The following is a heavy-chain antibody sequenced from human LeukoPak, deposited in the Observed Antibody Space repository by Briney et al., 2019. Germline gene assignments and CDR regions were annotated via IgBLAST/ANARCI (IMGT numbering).Heavy chain of an antibody. CDR1: GGSISSYY. CDR3: ARNKLPSSGWYGTYYYGMDV. Sequence: SETLSLTCTVSGGSISSYYWSWIRQPAGKGLEWIWRIYTSGSTNYNPSLKSRVTMSVDTSKNQFSLKLSSVTAADTAVYYCARNKLPSSGWYGTYYYGMDVWGQGTTVTVSS. J-gene: IGHJ6*02. CDR2: IYTSGST. V-gene: IGHV4-4*07. D-gene: IGHD6-19*01.